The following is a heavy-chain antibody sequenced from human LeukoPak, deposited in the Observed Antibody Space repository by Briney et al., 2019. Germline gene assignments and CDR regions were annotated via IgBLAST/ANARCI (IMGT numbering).Heavy chain of an antibody. CDR1: GFTFSSYA. Sequence: PGGSQRLSCAASGFTFSSYAMSWVRQAPGKGLEWVSGNSGSGDNTYYADSVRGRFTISRDNSKNTVYLQMNDLRVDDTAVYYCAKAASSSGPSSQYGMDVWGQGTRSPSP. CDR2: NSGSGDNT. CDR3: AKAASSSGPSSQYGMDV. J-gene: IGHJ6*02. V-gene: IGHV3-23*01. D-gene: IGHD6-13*01.